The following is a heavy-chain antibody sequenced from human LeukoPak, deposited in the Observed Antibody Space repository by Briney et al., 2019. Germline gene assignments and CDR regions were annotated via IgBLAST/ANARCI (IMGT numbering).Heavy chain of an antibody. CDR1: GGSISSSNW. D-gene: IGHD2-15*01. J-gene: IGHJ4*02. CDR2: IYHSGST. V-gene: IGHV4-4*02. Sequence: SETLSLTCAVSGGSISSSNWWSWVRQPPGKGLEWIGEIYHSGSTNYNPSLKSRVTISVDKSKNQFSLKLSSVTAADTAVYYCARPHCSGGSCQRGFDYWGQGTLVTVSS. CDR3: ARPHCSGGSCQRGFDY.